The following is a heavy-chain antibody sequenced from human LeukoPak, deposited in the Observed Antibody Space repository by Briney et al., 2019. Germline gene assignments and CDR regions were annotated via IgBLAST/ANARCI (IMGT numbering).Heavy chain of an antibody. CDR1: GFTFSNYW. CDR2: IMPDGSER. Sequence: GGSLRLACSASGFTFSNYWMTWVRQALGKGPEWVANIMPDGSERYYADSLRGRFTISRDNAKYALYLQIDSLRVEDTAVYYCARGGHSSSLFWNYLGQGSLVTVSS. V-gene: IGHV3-7*01. D-gene: IGHD6-6*01. J-gene: IGHJ4*02. CDR3: ARGGHSSSLFWNY.